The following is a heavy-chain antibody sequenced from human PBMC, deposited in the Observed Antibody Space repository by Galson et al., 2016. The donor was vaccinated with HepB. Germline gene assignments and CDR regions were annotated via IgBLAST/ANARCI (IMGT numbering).Heavy chain of an antibody. CDR3: VKDEGRYRLLWFLGPYHYGRDV. V-gene: IGHV3-9*01. Sequence: SLRLSCAASGFSFDEYPMHWVRQVPGKGLEWVSGISRGGDRTGYADSVTGRSTISRDNAKRSLYLQMDSLRAEDAALYYCVKDEGRYRLLWFLGPYHYGRDVWGNGTTVTVSS. J-gene: IGHJ6*04. CDR1: GFSFDEYP. CDR2: ISRGGDRT. D-gene: IGHD3-10*01.